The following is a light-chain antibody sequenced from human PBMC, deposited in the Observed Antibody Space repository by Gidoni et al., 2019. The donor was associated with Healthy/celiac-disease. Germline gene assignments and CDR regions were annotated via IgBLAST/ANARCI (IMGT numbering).Light chain of an antibody. Sequence: DIQMAQSPSSLSASVGDRVTITCRASQSISSYLNWYQQKPGNAPKLLIYAASSLQSGVPSRFSGSGSGTDFTLTISSLQPEDFATYYCQQSYRTPYTFXXXTKLEIK. CDR2: AAS. J-gene: IGKJ2*01. V-gene: IGKV1-39*01. CDR3: QQSYRTPYT. CDR1: QSISSY.